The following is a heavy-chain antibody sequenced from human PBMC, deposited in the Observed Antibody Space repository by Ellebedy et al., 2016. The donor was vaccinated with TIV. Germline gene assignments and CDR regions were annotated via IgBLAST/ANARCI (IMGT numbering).Heavy chain of an antibody. CDR1: GFTFSNAW. CDR2: IKSKTDGGTT. CDR3: ARGERVYGMDV. Sequence: GGSLRLSXAASGFTFSNAWMSWVRQAPGKGLEWVGRIKSKTDGGTTDYAAPVKGRFTISRDDSKNTLYLQMNSLKTEDTAVYYCARGERVYGMDVWGQGTTVTVSS. J-gene: IGHJ6*02. V-gene: IGHV3-15*01.